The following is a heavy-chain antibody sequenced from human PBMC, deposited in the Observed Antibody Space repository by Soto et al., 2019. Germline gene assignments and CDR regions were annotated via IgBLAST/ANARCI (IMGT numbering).Heavy chain of an antibody. CDR3: AKLPKTRKDIVVVPAAPFDY. J-gene: IGHJ4*02. D-gene: IGHD2-2*01. V-gene: IGHV3-23*01. Sequence: GGSLRLSCAASGFTFSSYAMSWVRQAPGKGLEWVSAISGSGGSTNYADSVKGRFTISRDNSKNTLYLQMNSLGAEDTAVYYCAKLPKTRKDIVVVPAAPFDYWGQGTLVTVSS. CDR1: GFTFSSYA. CDR2: ISGSGGST.